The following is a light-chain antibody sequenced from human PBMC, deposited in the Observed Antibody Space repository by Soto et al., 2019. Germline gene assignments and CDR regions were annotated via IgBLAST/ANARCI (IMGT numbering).Light chain of an antibody. CDR2: EVS. CDR1: SSDVGDYNY. CDR3: SSYTSSRTRV. V-gene: IGLV2-14*01. Sequence: QSALTQPASVSGSPGQWITISCTGTSSDVGDYNYVSWYQQYPGKAPKLLIYEVSNRPSGVSNRFSGSKSGNTASLTISGLQAEDEADYYCSSYTSSRTRVFGTGTQLTVL. J-gene: IGLJ1*01.